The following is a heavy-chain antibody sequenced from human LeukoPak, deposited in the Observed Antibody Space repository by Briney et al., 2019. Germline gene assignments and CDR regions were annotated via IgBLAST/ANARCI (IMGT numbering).Heavy chain of an antibody. V-gene: IGHV1-8*01. D-gene: IGHD3-10*01. CDR2: MNPNSGNT. Sequence: AAVKVSCKASGYTFTSYDINWVRQATGQGLEWMGWMNPNSGNTGYAQKFQGRVTMTRNTSISTAYMELSSLRSEDTAVYYCARGPYGSGSYYLDYWGQGTLVTVSS. CDR1: GYTFTSYD. J-gene: IGHJ4*02. CDR3: ARGPYGSGSYYLDY.